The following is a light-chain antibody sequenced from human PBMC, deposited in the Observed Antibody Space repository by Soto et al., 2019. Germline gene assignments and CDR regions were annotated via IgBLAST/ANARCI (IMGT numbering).Light chain of an antibody. J-gene: IGKJ5*01. CDR3: QQLKTFPIT. CDR2: AAS. CDR1: QGISDS. Sequence: DIQLTQSPSFLSASVGDRVTVTCRASQGISDSLAWYRHKPGEAPKLLIYAASTLQSGVPSRFSGSGSGTEFTLTISSLQPEDLAIYYCQQLKTFPITFGQGTRLEIK. V-gene: IGKV1-9*01.